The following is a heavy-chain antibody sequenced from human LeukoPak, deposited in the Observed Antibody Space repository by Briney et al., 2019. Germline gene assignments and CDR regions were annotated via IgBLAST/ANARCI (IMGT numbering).Heavy chain of an antibody. D-gene: IGHD2-15*01. CDR3: ASGGFCSGGSCYWFDP. Sequence: SVQVSCKASGGTFSSYAISWVRQAPGQGLEWMGGIIPIFGTANYAQKFQGRVTVTTDESTSTAYMELSSLRSEDTAVYYCASGGFCSGGSCYWFDPSGLGTLVTVSS. CDR2: IIPIFGTA. J-gene: IGHJ5*02. CDR1: GGTFSSYA. V-gene: IGHV1-69*05.